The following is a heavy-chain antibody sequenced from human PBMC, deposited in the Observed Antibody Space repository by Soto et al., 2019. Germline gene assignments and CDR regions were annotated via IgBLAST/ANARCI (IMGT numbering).Heavy chain of an antibody. J-gene: IGHJ6*02. CDR2: SGGGGGTT. D-gene: IGHD2-8*02. Sequence: EVQLWESGGGLVQPGGSLRLSCAASGFTFSNYALTWVRQSPGKGLEWVSTSGGGGGTTYYADSVKGRFTISRDNSKNTLSLQMSSLRVEDTAIYYCASDWTGNTCPCLDVWGQGTTVSVSS. V-gene: IGHV3-23*01. CDR3: ASDWTGNTCPCLDV. CDR1: GFTFSNYA.